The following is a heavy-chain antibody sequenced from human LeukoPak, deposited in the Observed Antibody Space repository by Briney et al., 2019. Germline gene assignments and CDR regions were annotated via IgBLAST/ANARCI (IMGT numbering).Heavy chain of an antibody. CDR3: ATRSLLRFLEWSMGWFDP. CDR2: FDPEDGET. J-gene: IGHJ5*02. V-gene: IGHV1-24*01. Sequence: ASVKVSCKVSGYTLTELSMHWVRQAPGKGLEWMGGFDPEDGETIYAQKFQGRVTMTEDTSTDTAYMELSSLRSEDTAVYYCATRSLLRFLEWSMGWFDPWGQGTLVTVSS. CDR1: GYTLTELS. D-gene: IGHD3-3*01.